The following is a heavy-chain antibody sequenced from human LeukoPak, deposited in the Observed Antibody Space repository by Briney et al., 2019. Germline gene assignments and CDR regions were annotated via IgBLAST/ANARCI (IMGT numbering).Heavy chain of an antibody. CDR2: IYHSGST. V-gene: IGHV4-30-2*01. CDR1: GGSISSGGYY. J-gene: IGHJ4*02. Sequence: PSETLSLTCTVSGGSISSGGYYWSWVRQPPGKGLEWIGYIYHSGSTYYNPSLKSRVTISVDRSKNQFSLKLSSVTAADTAVYYCASVMVRGVIRGSFYFDYWGQGTLVTVSS. CDR3: ASVMVRGVIRGSFYFDY. D-gene: IGHD3-10*01.